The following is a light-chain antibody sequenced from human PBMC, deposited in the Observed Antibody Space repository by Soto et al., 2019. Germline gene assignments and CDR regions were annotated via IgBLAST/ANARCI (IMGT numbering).Light chain of an antibody. Sequence: QSAVTQRASVSGSSGQSITISCTGTSSDVGSYNLVSWYQQYPDKAPKLMIYEVGKRPSGVSNRFSGSKSGNTASLTISGLQAEDEADYYCCSYAGSSTWVFGTGTKVTVL. CDR1: SSDVGSYNL. J-gene: IGLJ1*01. V-gene: IGLV2-23*02. CDR2: EVG. CDR3: CSYAGSSTWV.